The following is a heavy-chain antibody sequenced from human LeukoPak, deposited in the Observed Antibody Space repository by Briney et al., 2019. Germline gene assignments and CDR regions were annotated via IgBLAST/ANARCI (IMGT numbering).Heavy chain of an antibody. J-gene: IGHJ4*02. CDR1: GGSFSGYY. Sequence: PSETLSLTCAVCGGSFSGYYWSWIRQPPGKGLEGIGEINHSGSTNYNPSLKSRVTISVDTSKNQFSLKLSSVTAADTAVYYCARGWSQLRPWGQGTLVTVSS. CDR2: INHSGST. D-gene: IGHD2-15*01. V-gene: IGHV4-34*01. CDR3: ARGWSQLRP.